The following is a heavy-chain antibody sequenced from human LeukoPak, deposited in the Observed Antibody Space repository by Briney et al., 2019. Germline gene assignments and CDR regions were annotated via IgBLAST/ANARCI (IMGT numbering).Heavy chain of an antibody. Sequence: GGSLRLSCAASRFTFSTYGMHWVRQAPGKGLDWVAFIRNDGSIKYYADSVKGRFTISRDNSENTLYLQMNSLRPEDTAMYYCAKVFCSGGSCYPHTFDYWGQRILVTVSS. CDR2: IRNDGSIK. CDR1: RFTFSTYG. CDR3: AKVFCSGGSCYPHTFDY. V-gene: IGHV3-30*02. D-gene: IGHD2-15*01. J-gene: IGHJ4*02.